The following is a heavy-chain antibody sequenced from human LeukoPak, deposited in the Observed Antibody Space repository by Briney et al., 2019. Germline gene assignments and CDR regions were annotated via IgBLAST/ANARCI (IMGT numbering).Heavy chain of an antibody. CDR2: ITNSGSTK. V-gene: IGHV3-11*01. CDR1: GFTFSDYN. D-gene: IGHD3-9*01. Sequence: GGSLRLSCAASGFTFSDYNMNWLRQAPGKGLEWVSYITNSGSTKRYADSVKGRFTISRDNAKNSLYLQMNSLRAEDTAVYYCARSIGLTGGGVDVWGQGTTVTVSS. J-gene: IGHJ6*02. CDR3: ARSIGLTGGGVDV.